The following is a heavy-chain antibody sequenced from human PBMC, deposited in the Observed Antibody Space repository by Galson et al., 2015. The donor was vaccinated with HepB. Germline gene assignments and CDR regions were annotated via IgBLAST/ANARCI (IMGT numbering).Heavy chain of an antibody. Sequence: SLRLSCAASGFTLSSYWMHWVRQAPGKGLVWVSRINSDGSSTSYADSVKGRFTISRDNAKNTLYLQMNSLRAEDTAVYYCARVRRYGGNPYYFDYWGQGTLVTVSS. CDR2: INSDGSST. CDR3: ARVRRYGGNPYYFDY. D-gene: IGHD4-23*01. J-gene: IGHJ4*02. V-gene: IGHV3-74*01. CDR1: GFTLSSYW.